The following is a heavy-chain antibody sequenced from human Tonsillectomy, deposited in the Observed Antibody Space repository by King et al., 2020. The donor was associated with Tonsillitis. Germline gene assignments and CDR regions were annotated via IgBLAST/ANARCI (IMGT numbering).Heavy chain of an antibody. CDR3: ARGDDSSGYYWSFDY. CDR1: GFTFSSYG. Sequence: VRLVESGGGVVQPGRSLRLSCAASGFTFSSYGMHWVRQAPGKGLEWVAVISYDGSNKYYVDSVKGRFTISRDNSKNTLFLRMNSLRVEDTAVYYCARGDDSSGYYWSFDYWGQGTLVTVSS. CDR2: ISYDGSNK. D-gene: IGHD3-22*01. V-gene: IGHV3-33*05. J-gene: IGHJ4*02.